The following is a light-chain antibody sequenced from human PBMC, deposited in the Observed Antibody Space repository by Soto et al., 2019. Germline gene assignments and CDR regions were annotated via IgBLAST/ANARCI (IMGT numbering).Light chain of an antibody. V-gene: IGLV1-40*01. J-gene: IGLJ2*01. CDR2: DNN. Sequence: QSVLTQPPSLSGAPGQRVTISCTGSSSNIGAGYDVHWYQQLPGTAPKLLIYDNNNRPSGVPDRFSGSKSGTSASLAITGLQAEDEADYYCQSYDSSLSAVVFGGGTQLTVL. CDR1: SSNIGAGYD. CDR3: QSYDSSLSAVV.